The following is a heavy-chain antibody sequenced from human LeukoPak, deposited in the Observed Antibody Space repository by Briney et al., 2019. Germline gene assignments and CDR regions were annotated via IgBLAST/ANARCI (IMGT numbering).Heavy chain of an antibody. Sequence: GASVKVSCKASGYTFTGYYMHWVRQAPGQGLEWMGWINPNSGGTNYAQKFRGRVTMTRDTSISTAYMELSRLRSDDTAVYYCASGLDYGDYRFDYWGQGTLVTVSS. CDR3: ASGLDYGDYRFDY. V-gene: IGHV1-2*02. CDR2: INPNSGGT. D-gene: IGHD4-17*01. CDR1: GYTFTGYY. J-gene: IGHJ4*02.